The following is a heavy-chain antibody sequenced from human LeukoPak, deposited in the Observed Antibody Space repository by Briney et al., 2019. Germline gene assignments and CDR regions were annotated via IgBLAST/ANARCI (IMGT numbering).Heavy chain of an antibody. D-gene: IGHD5-18*01. CDR2: ISYDGSNK. J-gene: IGHJ3*02. V-gene: IGHV3-30-3*01. CDR3: ARGSRGYSYGQDDAFDI. Sequence: GGSLRLSCAASGFTFSSYAMHWVRQAPGKGLEWVAVISYDGSNKYYADSVKGRFTISRDNSKNTLYLQVNSLRAEDTAVYYCARGSRGYSYGQDDAFDIWGQGTMVTVSS. CDR1: GFTFSSYA.